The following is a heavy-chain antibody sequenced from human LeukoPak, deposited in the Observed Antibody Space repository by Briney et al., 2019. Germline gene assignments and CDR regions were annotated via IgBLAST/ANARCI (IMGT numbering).Heavy chain of an antibody. CDR3: ARVGPAARYMSFDY. V-gene: IGHV4-59*01. CDR2: IYYSGST. Sequence: SETLSLTRTVSGGSISSNYWSWIRQPPGKGLEWIGYIYYSGSTNYNPSLKSRVTISVDTSKNQFSLKLSSVTAADTAVYYCARVGPAARYMSFDYWGQGTLVTVSS. J-gene: IGHJ4*02. D-gene: IGHD5-18*01. CDR1: GGSISSNY.